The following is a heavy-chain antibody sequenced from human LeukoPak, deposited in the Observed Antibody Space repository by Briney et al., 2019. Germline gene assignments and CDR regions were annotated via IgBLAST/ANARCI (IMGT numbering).Heavy chain of an antibody. Sequence: SEALSLTCTVSGGSISSGSYCWSWIRQPAGKGLEWIGHIHTSGSTNYKPSLKSRVTISVGTSKNQFSLKLSSVTAADTAVYYCARAFYPGYYSYMAVWGKGTTVTVSS. D-gene: IGHD3-3*02. V-gene: IGHV4-61*09. J-gene: IGHJ6*03. CDR2: IHTSGST. CDR1: GGSISSGSYC. CDR3: ARAFYPGYYSYMAV.